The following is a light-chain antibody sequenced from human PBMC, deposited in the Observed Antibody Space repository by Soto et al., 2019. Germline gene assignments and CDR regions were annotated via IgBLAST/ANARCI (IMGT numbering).Light chain of an antibody. CDR1: QSVSSN. Sequence: ATLSCRARQSVSSNLAWYQQKPGQAPRLLIYGASTRATGIPARFSGSGSGTEFTLTISSLQSEDFAVYYCQQYNNWPPLTFGQGTRLEIK. V-gene: IGKV3-15*01. CDR2: GAS. CDR3: QQYNNWPPLT. J-gene: IGKJ5*01.